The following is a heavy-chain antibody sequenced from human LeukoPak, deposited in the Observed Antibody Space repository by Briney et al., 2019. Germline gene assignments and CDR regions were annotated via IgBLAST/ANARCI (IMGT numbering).Heavy chain of an antibody. CDR2: IYHSGST. J-gene: IGHJ4*02. V-gene: IGHV4-38-2*01. CDR1: GFTSSSY. Sequence: GSLRLSCAASGFTSSSYWGWIRQPPGKGLEWIGSIYHSGSTYYNPSLKSRVTISVDTSKNQFSLKLSSVTAADTAVYYCARGGVIVHSDWGQGTLVTVSS. CDR3: ARGGVIVHSD. D-gene: IGHD3-16*02.